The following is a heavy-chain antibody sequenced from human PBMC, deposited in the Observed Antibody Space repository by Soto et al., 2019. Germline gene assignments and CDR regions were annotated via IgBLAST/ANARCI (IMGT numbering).Heavy chain of an antibody. CDR2: IYYSGST. V-gene: IGHV4-61*01. D-gene: IGHD6-25*01. J-gene: IGHJ6*02. Sequence: SETLSLTCTVSGGSVSSGSYYWSWIRQPPGKGLEWIGYIYYSGSTNYNPSLKSRVTISVDTSKNQFSLKLSSVTAADTAVYYRARERETATIGYYYYYGMDVWRQGTTPTVSS. CDR1: GGSVSSGSYY. CDR3: ARERETATIGYYYYYGMDV.